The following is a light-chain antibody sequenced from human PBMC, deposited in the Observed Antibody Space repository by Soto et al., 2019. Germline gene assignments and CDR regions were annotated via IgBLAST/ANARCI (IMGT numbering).Light chain of an antibody. CDR2: DAS. CDR1: QSIITW. V-gene: IGKV1-5*01. Sequence: DIPMTQSPSTLSASVGDRVTISCRASQSIITWLAWYQQKPGKAPTLLIYDASRLDSGVPSRFSGSGSGTEFTLTVSSLQPDDFATYYCQQYHSYSPLTFGGGTKVEI. J-gene: IGKJ4*01. CDR3: QQYHSYSPLT.